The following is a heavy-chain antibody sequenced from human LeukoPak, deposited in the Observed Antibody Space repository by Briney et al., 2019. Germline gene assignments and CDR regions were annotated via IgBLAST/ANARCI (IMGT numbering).Heavy chain of an antibody. Sequence: PGRSLRLSCAASGFTFSSYAMHWVRQAPGKGLEWVAVISYDGSNKYYADSVKGRFTISRDNSKSTLWLQMNSLRAEDTAVYYCAKTASIGGNSWFDSWGQGTLVTVSS. J-gene: IGHJ5*01. D-gene: IGHD4-23*01. CDR3: AKTASIGGNSWFDS. V-gene: IGHV3-30*04. CDR2: ISYDGSNK. CDR1: GFTFSSYA.